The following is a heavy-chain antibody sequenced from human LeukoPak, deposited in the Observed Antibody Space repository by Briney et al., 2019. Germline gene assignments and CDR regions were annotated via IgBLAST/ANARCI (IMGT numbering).Heavy chain of an antibody. V-gene: IGHV1-18*01. D-gene: IGHD7-27*01. CDR1: GYTFTSYG. CDR3: AREGPLLGLPSLDL. CDR2: ISAYNGNT. J-gene: IGHJ2*01. Sequence: ASVKVSCKAPGYTFTSYGISWVRQAPGQGLEWMGWISAYNGNTNYAQKLQGRVTMTTDTSTSTAYMELRSLRSDDTAVYYCAREGPLLGLPSLDLWGRGTLVTVSS.